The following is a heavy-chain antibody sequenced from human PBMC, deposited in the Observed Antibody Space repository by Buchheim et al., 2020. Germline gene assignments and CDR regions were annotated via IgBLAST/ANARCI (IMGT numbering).Heavy chain of an antibody. V-gene: IGHV3-30*14. D-gene: IGHD6-19*01. J-gene: IGHJ4*02. CDR1: GFTFSSYA. Sequence: QVQLVESGGGVVQPGRSLRLSCAASGFTFSSYAMHWVRQAPGKGLEWVAVISYDGSNKYYADSVKGRFTISRDNSKNTMSLQMNSLRAEDTAVYYCARDRVVAVAGTVDYWGQGTL. CDR2: ISYDGSNK. CDR3: ARDRVVAVAGTVDY.